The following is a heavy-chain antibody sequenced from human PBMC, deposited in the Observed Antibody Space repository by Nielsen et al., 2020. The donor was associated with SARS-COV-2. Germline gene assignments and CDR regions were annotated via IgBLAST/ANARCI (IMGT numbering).Heavy chain of an antibody. J-gene: IGHJ6*02. CDR1: GYTFTSYY. Sequence: ASVKVSCKASGYTFTSYYMHWVRQAPGQGLEWMGIINPSSGSTSYAQKFQGRVTMTRDTSTSTVYMELSSLRSEDTAVYYCARDIFGVVYGMDVWGQGTTVTVSS. CDR3: ARDIFGVVYGMDV. D-gene: IGHD3-3*02. V-gene: IGHV1-46*01. CDR2: INPSSGST.